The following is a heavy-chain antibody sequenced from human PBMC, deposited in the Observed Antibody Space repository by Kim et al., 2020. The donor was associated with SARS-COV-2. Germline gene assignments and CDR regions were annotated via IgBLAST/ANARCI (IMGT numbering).Heavy chain of an antibody. D-gene: IGHD1-20*01. CDR2: INHSGST. Sequence: SETLSLTCAVYGGSFSGYYWSWIRQPPGKGLEWIGEINHSGSTNYNPSLKSRVTISVDTSKNQFSLKLSSVTAADTAVYYCARGPRLYNWNYYYYYGMDVWGQGTTVTVSS. V-gene: IGHV4-34*01. CDR3: ARGPRLYNWNYYYYYGMDV. CDR1: GGSFSGYY. J-gene: IGHJ6*02.